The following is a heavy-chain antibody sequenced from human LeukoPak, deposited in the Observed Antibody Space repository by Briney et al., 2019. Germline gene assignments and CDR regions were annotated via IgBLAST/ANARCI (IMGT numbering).Heavy chain of an antibody. CDR1: GFTFSSYG. V-gene: IGHV3-7*01. Sequence: GRSLRLSCAASGFTFSSYGMHWVRQAPGKGLEWVANIKQDGSEKYYVDSVKGRFTISRDNAKNSLYLQMNSLRAEDTAVYYCAREGSGAFDIWGQGTMVTVSS. D-gene: IGHD2-15*01. CDR2: IKQDGSEK. J-gene: IGHJ3*02. CDR3: AREGSGAFDI.